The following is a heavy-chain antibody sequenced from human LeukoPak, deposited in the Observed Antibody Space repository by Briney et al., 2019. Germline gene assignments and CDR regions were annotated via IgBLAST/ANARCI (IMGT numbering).Heavy chain of an antibody. CDR1: GGSFSGYY. J-gene: IGHJ4*02. Sequence: SETLSLTCAVYGGSFSGYYWSWIRQPPGKGLEWIGEINHSGSTNYNPSLKSRVTISVDTSKNQFSLKLSSVTAADTAVYYRARGRRATMVRGVAGYFDYWGQGTLVTVSS. CDR2: INHSGST. CDR3: ARGRRATMVRGVAGYFDY. D-gene: IGHD3-10*01. V-gene: IGHV4-34*01.